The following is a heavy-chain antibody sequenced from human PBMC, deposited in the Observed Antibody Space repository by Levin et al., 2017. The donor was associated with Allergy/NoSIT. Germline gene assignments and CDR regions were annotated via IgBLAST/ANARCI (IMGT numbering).Heavy chain of an antibody. V-gene: IGHV4-59*01. CDR1: GGSISSYY. Sequence: GSLRLSCTVSGGSISSYYWSWIRQPPGKGLEWIGYIYYSGSTNYNPSLKSRVTISVDTSKNQFSLKLSSVTAADTAVYYCTRGGITGTSNFDYWGQGTLVTVSS. D-gene: IGHD1-7*01. CDR3: TRGGITGTSNFDY. CDR2: IYYSGST. J-gene: IGHJ4*02.